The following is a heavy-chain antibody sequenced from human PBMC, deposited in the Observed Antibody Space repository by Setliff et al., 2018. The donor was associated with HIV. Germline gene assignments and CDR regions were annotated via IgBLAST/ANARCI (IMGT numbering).Heavy chain of an antibody. Sequence: GPTLVNPTQTLTLTCTFSGFSLSTSGVGVGWIRQPPGKALEWLAVIYWNDDKRYSPSLKSRLTITKDTSKNQVVLTMTNMDPVDTATYYCAHTVVPAALSFNWFDPWGQGTLVTVSS. J-gene: IGHJ5*02. D-gene: IGHD2-2*01. V-gene: IGHV2-5*01. CDR1: GFSLSTSGVG. CDR3: AHTVVPAALSFNWFDP. CDR2: IYWNDDK.